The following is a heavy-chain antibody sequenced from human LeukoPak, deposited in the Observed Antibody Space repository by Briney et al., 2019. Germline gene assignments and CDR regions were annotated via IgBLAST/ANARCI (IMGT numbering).Heavy chain of an antibody. D-gene: IGHD5-12*01. V-gene: IGHV4-34*01. Sequence: SETLSLTCAVYGGSFSGYYWSWIRQPPGKGLECIGEINHSGSTNYNPSLKSRVTISVDTSKNQFSLKLSSVTAADTAVYYCARANSGYPQTIDYWGQGTLVTVSS. CDR2: INHSGST. J-gene: IGHJ4*02. CDR3: ARANSGYPQTIDY. CDR1: GGSFSGYY.